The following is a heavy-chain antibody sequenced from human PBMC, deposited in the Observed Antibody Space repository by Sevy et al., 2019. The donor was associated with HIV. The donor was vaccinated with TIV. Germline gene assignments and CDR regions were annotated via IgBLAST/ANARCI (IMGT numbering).Heavy chain of an antibody. J-gene: IGHJ4*03. Sequence: GGSLRLSCAASGFTFSNYAMTWVRQAPGKGLEWVSSISESTGTTYYADSVKGRFTISRDNSKNTLYRQMNSLRAEDTAVYSCAKDTGSGRIYFDPWGQGTPVTVSS. CDR1: GFTFSNYA. CDR3: AKDTGSGRIYFDP. CDR2: ISESTGTT. D-gene: IGHD3-10*01. V-gene: IGHV3-23*01.